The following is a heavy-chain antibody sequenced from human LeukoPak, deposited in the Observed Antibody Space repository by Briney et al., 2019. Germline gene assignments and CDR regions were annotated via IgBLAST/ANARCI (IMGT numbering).Heavy chain of an antibody. CDR3: ARFVRGGDCFDY. V-gene: IGHV3-74*01. D-gene: IGHD2-21*01. CDR1: GFTFSSYW. CDR2: INSDGSST. Sequence: GGSLRLSCAASGFTFSSYWMHWVRQAPGKGLVWVSRINSDGSSTSYADSVKGRFTISRDNAKNTLYLQMNSLRAEDTAVYYCARFVRGGDCFDYWGQGTLVTVSS. J-gene: IGHJ4*02.